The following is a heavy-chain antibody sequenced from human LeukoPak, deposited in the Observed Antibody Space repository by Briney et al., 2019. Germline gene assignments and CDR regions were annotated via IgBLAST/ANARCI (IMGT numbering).Heavy chain of an antibody. CDR3: ARVGSNQWLDY. V-gene: IGHV3-48*01. Sequence: GGSLRLSCAASGFTLSSYSMNWVRQAPGKGLEWVSYISGGSSTIYNADSVKGRFTISRDNAKNLLYLLMDTLRAEDTAIYYCARVGSNQWLDYWGQGTLVTVSS. CDR2: ISGGSSTI. J-gene: IGHJ4*02. D-gene: IGHD6-19*01. CDR1: GFTLSSYS.